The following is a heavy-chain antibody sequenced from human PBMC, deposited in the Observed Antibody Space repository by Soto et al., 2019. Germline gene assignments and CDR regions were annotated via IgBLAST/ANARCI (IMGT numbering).Heavy chain of an antibody. J-gene: IGHJ6*02. CDR2: IIPIFGTT. V-gene: IGHV1-69*13. CDR1: GGIFSSYA. Sequence: SVKVSCKASGGIFSSYAISWVRQAPGQGLEWMGGIIPIFGTTNHAQKFQGRVTITADEPTSTAYMELSGLRYEDTAVYYCARETYRTIVGDSAAINYYFGMDVWGHGTAVTVSS. D-gene: IGHD2-2*02. CDR3: ARETYRTIVGDSAAINYYFGMDV.